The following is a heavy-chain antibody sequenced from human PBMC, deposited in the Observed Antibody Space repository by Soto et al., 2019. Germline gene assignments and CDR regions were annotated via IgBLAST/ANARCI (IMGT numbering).Heavy chain of an antibody. D-gene: IGHD2-2*02. CDR1: GGSISSYY. CDR2: IYTSGST. Sequence: PSETLSLTCTVSGGSISSYYWSWIRQPAGKGLEWIGRIYTSGSTNYNPSLKSRVTMSVDTSKNQFSLKLSSVTAADTAVYYCARSSYKYCSSTSCYTTDYYYGMDVCGKGTTVTAPQ. V-gene: IGHV4-4*07. J-gene: IGHJ6*04. CDR3: ARSSYKYCSSTSCYTTDYYYGMDV.